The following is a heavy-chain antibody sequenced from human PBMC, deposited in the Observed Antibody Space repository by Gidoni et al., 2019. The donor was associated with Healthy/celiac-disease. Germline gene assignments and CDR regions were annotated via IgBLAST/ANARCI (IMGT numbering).Heavy chain of an antibody. V-gene: IGHV1-8*01. CDR3: ARASTWDRYSSSWTSYYYYYYGMDV. CDR1: GYTFTSYD. Sequence: QVQLVQSGAEVKKPGASVKVSCKASGYTFTSYDINWVRQATGQGLEWMGWMNPNSGNTGYAQKFQGRVTMTRNTSISTAYMELSSLRSEDTAVYYCARASTWDRYSSSWTSYYYYYYGMDVWGQGTTVTVSS. D-gene: IGHD6-13*01. J-gene: IGHJ6*02. CDR2: MNPNSGNT.